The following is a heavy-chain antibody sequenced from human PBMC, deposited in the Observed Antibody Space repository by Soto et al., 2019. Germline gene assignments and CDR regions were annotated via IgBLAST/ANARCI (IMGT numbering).Heavy chain of an antibody. J-gene: IGHJ5*02. CDR3: ATGGLFSS. Sequence: QVQLQQWGAGLLKPSETLSLTCDISGEYFSANYWSWIRQTPGKGLEWLGEINHAGTTDYNPSVEDRIIISADACKNQFSLKLTSVTAMDTAVYYCATGGLFSSWGQGTLVTVSS. D-gene: IGHD3-3*01. CDR1: GEYFSANY. CDR2: INHAGTT. V-gene: IGHV4-34*01.